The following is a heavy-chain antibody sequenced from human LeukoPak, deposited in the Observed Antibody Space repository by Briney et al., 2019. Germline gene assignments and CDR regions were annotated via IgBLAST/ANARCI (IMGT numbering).Heavy chain of an antibody. J-gene: IGHJ6*02. Sequence: SGPRLFNATPTLTLTCTFSGLSLSTSGVGVGWVPQPPGKALESPAPVYWNDDKRYSPSRKSRLTITKDTSKNQVVLTMTNMDPVDTATYYGAHRPHGYYYGMDVWGQGTTVTVS. CDR1: GLSLSTSGVG. CDR2: VYWNDDK. V-gene: IGHV2-5*01. CDR3: AHRPHGYYYGMDV.